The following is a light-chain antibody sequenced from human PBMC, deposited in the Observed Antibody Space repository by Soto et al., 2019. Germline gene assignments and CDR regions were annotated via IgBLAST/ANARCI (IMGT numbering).Light chain of an antibody. J-gene: IGKJ1*01. CDR3: QQYNSGGT. V-gene: IGKV3-15*01. CDR1: QSVRTN. Sequence: IMMTQSPATLSVSPGERVALSCRASQSVRTNLAWYQQKPGQAPRLLIYEASARATSVPARFSGSGSGTEFTLTISSLQSEDFAVYYWQQYNSGGTFGQGTKVEIK. CDR2: EAS.